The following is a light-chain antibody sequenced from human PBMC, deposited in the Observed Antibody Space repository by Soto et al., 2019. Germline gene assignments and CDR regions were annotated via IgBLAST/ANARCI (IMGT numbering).Light chain of an antibody. V-gene: IGLV2-14*01. J-gene: IGLJ1*01. CDR3: SSYTSTSTYA. CDR1: SSDVGGYNF. Sequence: LTRVAYGYSSHRESRRIIRTETSSDVGGYNFVSWYQQHPDKAPKLMIYDVTNRPSGVSNRFSGSKSGNTASLTISGLQAEDEADYYCSSYTSTSTYAFGTVTKVTVL. CDR2: DVT.